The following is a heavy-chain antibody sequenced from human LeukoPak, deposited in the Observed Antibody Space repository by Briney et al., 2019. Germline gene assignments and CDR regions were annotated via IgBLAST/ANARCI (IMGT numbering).Heavy chain of an antibody. Sequence: GSLRLSCAASGFTFSSYSMNWVRQAPGKGLEWVSYISSSSSTTYYADSVKGRFTISRDNAKNSLYLQMNSLRAEDTAVYYCAGGSGPSHGAFDIWGQGTMVTVSS. D-gene: IGHD3-16*01. CDR3: AGGSGPSHGAFDI. J-gene: IGHJ3*02. V-gene: IGHV3-48*04. CDR1: GFTFSSYS. CDR2: ISSSSSTT.